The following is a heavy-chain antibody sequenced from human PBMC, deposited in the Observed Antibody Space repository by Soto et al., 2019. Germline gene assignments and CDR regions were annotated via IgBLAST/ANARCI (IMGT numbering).Heavy chain of an antibody. J-gene: IGHJ4*02. CDR3: ARTPWDGYSGYYFDY. CDR2: IYHSGST. Sequence: QVQPQASGPGLVKPSGTLSLTCAGSGGSISNSNWWSWVRQPPGKRLKWIGGIYHSGSTNYNPSLLSRVTISVDKSKNQFSLKRSSVTAADTAVYSCARTPWDGYSGYYFDYCGQGALVTGSS. V-gene: IGHV4-4*02. D-gene: IGHD5-18*01. CDR1: GGSISNSNW.